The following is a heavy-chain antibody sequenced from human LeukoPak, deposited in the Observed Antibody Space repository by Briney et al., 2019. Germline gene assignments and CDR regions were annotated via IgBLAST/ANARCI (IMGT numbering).Heavy chain of an antibody. J-gene: IGHJ4*02. V-gene: IGHV4-30-2*01. Sequence: PSETLSLTCAVSGGSISSGDYPWSWIRQPPGKGLEWIGYIYHSGSTYYNPSLKSRVTISVDRSKNQFSLKLSSVTAADTAVYYCASTYSGYDFVGDYWGQGTLVTVSS. CDR2: IYHSGST. D-gene: IGHD5-12*01. CDR3: ASTYSGYDFVGDY. CDR1: GGSISSGDYP.